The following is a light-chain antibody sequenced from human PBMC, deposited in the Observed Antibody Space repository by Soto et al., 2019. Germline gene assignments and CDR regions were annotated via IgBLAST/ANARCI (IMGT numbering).Light chain of an antibody. V-gene: IGKV3-20*01. CDR3: LQYGIPLWT. J-gene: IGKJ1*01. CDR1: QSVPANY. Sequence: EIVLTQSPGTLSVSPGERATLSCRASQSVPANYLAWYRQKPGQAPRLLIYGASSRATGIPDRFSGSGSGTDFTLTISSLEPEDFAVYYCLQYGIPLWTFGQGTKVEIK. CDR2: GAS.